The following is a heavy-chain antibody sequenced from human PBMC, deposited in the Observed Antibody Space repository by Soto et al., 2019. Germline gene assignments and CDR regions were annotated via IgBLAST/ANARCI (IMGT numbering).Heavy chain of an antibody. J-gene: IGHJ3*02. CDR2: IYPGDSDT. V-gene: IGHV5-51*01. Sequence: GESLKISCKGSGYSFTSYWIGWVRQMPGKGLEWMGIIYPGDSDTRYSPSFQGQVTISADKSISTAYLQWSSLKASHTAMYYCAFGRARVGPPGAFDIWGQGTMVTVSS. D-gene: IGHD1-26*01. CDR3: AFGRARVGPPGAFDI. CDR1: GYSFTSYW.